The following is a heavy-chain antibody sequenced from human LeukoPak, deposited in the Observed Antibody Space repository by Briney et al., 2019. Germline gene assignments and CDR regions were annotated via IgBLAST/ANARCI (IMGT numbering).Heavy chain of an antibody. CDR2: IYYSGST. J-gene: IGHJ4*02. D-gene: IGHD3-22*01. CDR1: DGSISSSSYY. Sequence: PSETLSLTCTVSDGSISSSSYYWGWIRQPPGKGLEWIGSIYYSGSTYYNPSLKSTVTISVDTSKNQFSLKLSSVTAADTAVYYCARLGYYYDSRIYWGQGTLVTVSS. CDR3: ARLGYYYDSRIY. V-gene: IGHV4-39*01.